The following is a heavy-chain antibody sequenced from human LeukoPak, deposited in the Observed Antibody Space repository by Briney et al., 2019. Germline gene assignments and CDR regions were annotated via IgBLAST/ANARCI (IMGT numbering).Heavy chain of an antibody. CDR3: AREGHDYGDLYYFDY. Sequence: PSETLSLTCTVSGGSISSYYWSWIRQPPGKGLEWIGYIYYSGSTNYNPSLKSRVTISVDTSKNQFSLKLSSVTAADTAVYYCAREGHDYGDLYYFDYWGQGTLVTVSS. CDR2: IYYSGST. CDR1: GGSISSYY. J-gene: IGHJ4*02. V-gene: IGHV4-59*01. D-gene: IGHD4-17*01.